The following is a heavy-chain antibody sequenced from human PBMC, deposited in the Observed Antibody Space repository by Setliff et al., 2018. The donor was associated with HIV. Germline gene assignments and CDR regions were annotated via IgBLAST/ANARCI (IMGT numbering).Heavy chain of an antibody. CDR2: IGADNGNT. V-gene: IGHV1-18*01. CDR1: GYTFTSYG. Sequence: ASVKVSCKASGYTFTSYGITWVRQAPGQGLEWMGWIGADNGNTNYAQKFQGRVTMTTATSTTTASMELSSLRSDDTAVYYCVRGHCNSDKCWYTWFDPWGQGTLVTVSS. J-gene: IGHJ5*02. D-gene: IGHD2-2*01. CDR3: VRGHCNSDKCWYTWFDP.